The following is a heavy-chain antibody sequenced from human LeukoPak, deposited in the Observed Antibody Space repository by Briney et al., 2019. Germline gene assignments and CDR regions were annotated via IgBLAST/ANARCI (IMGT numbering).Heavy chain of an antibody. D-gene: IGHD3-22*01. J-gene: IGHJ4*02. V-gene: IGHV4-34*01. Sequence: SETLSLTCAVYGGSFSGYYWSWIRQPPGKGLEWIGSIYYSGSTYYNPSLKSRVTISVDTSKNQFSLKLSSVTAADTAVYYCARRNYDSSGYYHGYFDYWGQGTLVTVSS. CDR3: ARRNYDSSGYYHGYFDY. CDR1: GGSFSGYY. CDR2: IYYSGST.